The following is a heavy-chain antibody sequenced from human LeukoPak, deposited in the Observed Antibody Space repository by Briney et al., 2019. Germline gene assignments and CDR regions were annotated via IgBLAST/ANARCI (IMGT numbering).Heavy chain of an antibody. J-gene: IGHJ4*02. CDR1: GFTFSNYY. D-gene: IGHD6-13*01. CDR2: ISSSSSYI. CDR3: ARAGSSWYYLY. V-gene: IGHV3-21*01. Sequence: GSLRLSCAASGFTFSNYYMSWIRKPPGKGLEWVSSISSSSSYIYYADSVKGRFAISRDNAKNSLYLQMNSLRAEDTAVYYCARAGSSWYYLYWGQGTLVTVSS.